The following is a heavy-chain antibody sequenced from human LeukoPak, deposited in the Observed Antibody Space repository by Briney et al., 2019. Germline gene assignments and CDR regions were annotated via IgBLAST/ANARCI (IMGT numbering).Heavy chain of an antibody. J-gene: IGHJ6*02. Sequence: GASVKVSCKASGGTFSSYTISWVRQAPGQGLEGMGRIIPIFGIANYAQKFQGRVTITADKSTSTAYMELSSLRSEDTAVYYCARDSQQWLAPYYYGMDVWGQGTTVTVSS. CDR1: GGTFSSYT. V-gene: IGHV1-69*04. CDR3: ARDSQQWLAPYYYGMDV. CDR2: IIPIFGIA. D-gene: IGHD6-19*01.